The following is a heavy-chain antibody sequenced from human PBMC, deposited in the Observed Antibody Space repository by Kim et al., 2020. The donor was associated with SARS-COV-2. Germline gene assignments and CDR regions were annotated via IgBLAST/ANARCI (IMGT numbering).Heavy chain of an antibody. J-gene: IGHJ6*02. CDR3: AKAQVGYYGSGSYSQFYYYYGMDV. V-gene: IGHV3-33*06. CDR2: IWYDGSNK. Sequence: GGSLRLSCAASGFTFSSYAMHWVRQAPGKGLEWVAVIWYDGSNKYYADSVKGRFTISRDNSKNTLYLQMNSLRAEDTAVYYCAKAQVGYYGSGSYSQFYYYYGMDVWGQGTTVTVSS. D-gene: IGHD3-10*01. CDR1: GFTFSSYA.